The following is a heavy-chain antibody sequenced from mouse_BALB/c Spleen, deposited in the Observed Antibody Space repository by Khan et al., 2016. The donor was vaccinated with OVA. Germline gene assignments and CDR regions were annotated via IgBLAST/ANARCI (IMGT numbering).Heavy chain of an antibody. J-gene: IGHJ3*01. V-gene: IGHV2-3*01. CDR3: AIIFYGYDWFAY. CDR2: IWSDGNT. D-gene: IGHD2-2*01. Sequence: VQLQESGPGLVAPSQSLSITCTVSGSSSTSYGVSWARQTPGKGLEWLGVIWSDGNTNYHSSLTSRLTITKDNSKSQVLLKLNSLQTDDTATYYCAIIFYGYDWFAYWGQGSLVTVSA. CDR1: GSSSTSYG.